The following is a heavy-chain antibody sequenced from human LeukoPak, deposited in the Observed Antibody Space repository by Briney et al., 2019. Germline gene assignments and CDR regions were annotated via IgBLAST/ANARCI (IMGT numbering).Heavy chain of an antibody. V-gene: IGHV4-34*01. J-gene: IGHJ4*02. CDR2: INHSGST. D-gene: IGHD2-15*01. CDR1: GGSFSGYY. CDR3: ARSGRVANAPSVWRSRYCSGGSCYFGD. Sequence: SETLSLTCAVYGGSFSGYYWSWIRQPPGKGLEWIGEINHSGSTNYNPSLKSRVTISVDTSKNQFSLKLSSVTAADTAVYYCARSGRVANAPSVWRSRYCSGGSCYFGDWGQGTLVTVSS.